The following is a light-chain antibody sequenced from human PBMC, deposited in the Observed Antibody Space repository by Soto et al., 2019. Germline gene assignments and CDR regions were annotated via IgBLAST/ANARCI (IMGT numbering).Light chain of an antibody. J-gene: IGKJ1*01. CDR3: QQSYSTPPT. CDR2: TSS. CDR1: QTIGRN. V-gene: IGKV1-39*01. Sequence: DIQMTQSPASLSASIGDRVTISCRASQTIGRNLNWYQQKPGKAPTLLMFTSSSLQSGVPSRFSGSGSGTDFILTISSLQPEDFETYYCQQSYSTPPTFGQGTKVDIK.